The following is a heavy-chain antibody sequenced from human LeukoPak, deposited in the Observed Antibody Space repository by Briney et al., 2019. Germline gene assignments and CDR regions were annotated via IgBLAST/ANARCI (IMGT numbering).Heavy chain of an antibody. CDR2: INPSGGST. CDR3: ARDYDILTGYYKAPHY. J-gene: IGHJ4*02. Sequence: EASVKVSSKASGYTFTSYYIHWVRQAPGQGLEWMGIINPSGGSTRYAQKFQGRVTMTRDTSTSTVYMELSNLRSDDTAVYYCARDYDILTGYYKAPHYWGQGTLATVSS. CDR1: GYTFTSYY. D-gene: IGHD3-9*01. V-gene: IGHV1-46*01.